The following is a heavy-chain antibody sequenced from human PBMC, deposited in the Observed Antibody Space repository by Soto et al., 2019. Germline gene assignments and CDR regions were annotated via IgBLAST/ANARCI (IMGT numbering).Heavy chain of an antibody. J-gene: IGHJ5*02. CDR1: GFIFSSYA. D-gene: IGHD2-15*01. Sequence: QVQLVESGGGVVQPGRSLRLSCAASGFIFSSYAMHWVRQAPGKGLEWVALISYDGSNKDYADSVKGRFTISRDKCKNTLYLQMSSLRAEDRAVYYCARVSALRAFDPWGQGPLVTVSS. V-gene: IGHV3-30-3*01. CDR2: ISYDGSNK. CDR3: ARVSALRAFDP.